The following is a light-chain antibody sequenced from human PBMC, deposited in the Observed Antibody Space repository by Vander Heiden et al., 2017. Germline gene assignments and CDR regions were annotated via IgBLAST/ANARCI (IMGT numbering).Light chain of an antibody. CDR2: EVT. V-gene: IGLV2-23*02. J-gene: IGLJ2*01. CDR1: TSHVENYNH. Sequence: SALSQPASLSDSPGQSITIPCPCTTSHVENYNHFPWYQQHQGKAPNLMIYEVTKRPSGVSDRFSGSKSGNTASLTISGLQAEDEADYYCCSYADSTTVVFGGGTKLTVL. CDR3: CSYADSTTVV.